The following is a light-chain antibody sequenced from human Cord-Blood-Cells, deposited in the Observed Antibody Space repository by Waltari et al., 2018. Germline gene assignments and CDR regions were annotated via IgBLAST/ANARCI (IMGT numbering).Light chain of an antibody. CDR3: SSYTSSITLYV. J-gene: IGLJ1*01. Sequence: QSALTQPASVSGSPGQSTTISCTGTSSDVGGYNYVSWYQQHPGKAPKLMIYDVSNRPSGVSNRFSGSKSGNTASLTISGLQAEDEADYYCSSYTSSITLYVFGTGTKVTVL. CDR2: DVS. CDR1: SSDVGGYNY. V-gene: IGLV2-14*01.